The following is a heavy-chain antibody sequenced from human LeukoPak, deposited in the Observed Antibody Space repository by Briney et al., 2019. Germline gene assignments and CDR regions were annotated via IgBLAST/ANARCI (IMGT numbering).Heavy chain of an antibody. D-gene: IGHD3-10*01. CDR3: AKDDAWLRFGE. Sequence: PGGSLRLSCAASGFTFSSYGMNWVRQAPGKGLEWVSGISPSADIKYYADSVKGRFTISRDNSKNMLYLEVISLTAGDTAVYYCAKDDAWLRFGEWSQGTLVTVSS. J-gene: IGHJ4*02. V-gene: IGHV3-23*01. CDR2: ISPSADIK. CDR1: GFTFSSYG.